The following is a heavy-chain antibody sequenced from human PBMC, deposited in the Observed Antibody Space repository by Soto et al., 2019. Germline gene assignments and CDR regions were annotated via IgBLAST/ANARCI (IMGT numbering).Heavy chain of an antibody. CDR1: GYCFTTYC. CDR2: IYPGDSDT. D-gene: IGHD6-19*01. J-gene: IGHJ6*02. CDR3: ARSRRGAYSSGWYSPSGYYNYGIDV. V-gene: IGHV5-51*01. Sequence: RESQNISCQASGYCFTTYCIGWVRQKNGKGLEWMGIIYPGDSDTKYSPSLQGQVTISADTSITTAYLQWTSLKASDTAMYYCARSRRGAYSSGWYSPSGYYNYGIDVWGQGTKVTVSS.